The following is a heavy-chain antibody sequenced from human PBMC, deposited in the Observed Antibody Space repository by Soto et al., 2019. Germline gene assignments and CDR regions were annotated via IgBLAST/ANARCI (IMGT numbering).Heavy chain of an antibody. D-gene: IGHD2-2*01. CDR3: ARVGYCSSVRCYVYYYCYGMDV. J-gene: IGHJ6*02. CDR2: IYYSWTI. Sequence: SETLSLTCTVSGGSISSGGYYWSWIRQHPERGLEWIRDIYYSWTIYYSPPLKRRVTISMDPSKNQFSLDLSSVAAADTAVYYCARVGYCSSVRCYVYYYCYGMDVWGLVTTVTVS. V-gene: IGHV4-31*03. CDR1: GGSISSGGYY.